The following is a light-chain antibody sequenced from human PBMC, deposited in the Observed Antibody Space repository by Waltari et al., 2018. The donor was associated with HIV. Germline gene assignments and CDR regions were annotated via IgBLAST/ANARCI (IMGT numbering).Light chain of an antibody. CDR1: RRDVVGYTY. CDR2: EVS. J-gene: IGLJ3*02. V-gene: IGLV2-14*01. Sequence: QSALTQPASVSGSPGQSITISCTGTRRDVVGYTYVSWYQQHPGKAPKLMIYEVSDRPSGVSNRFSGSKSGNTASLTISGLQAEDEADYYCSSYTSSSTRVFGGGTKLTVL. CDR3: SSYTSSSTRV.